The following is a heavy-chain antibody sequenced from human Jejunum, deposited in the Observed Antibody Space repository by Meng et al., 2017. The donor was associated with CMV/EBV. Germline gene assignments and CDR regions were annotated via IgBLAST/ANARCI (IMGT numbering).Heavy chain of an antibody. J-gene: IGHJ4*02. V-gene: IGHV4-30-4*01. CDR3: ARGSIFVSFDS. CDR1: GCSLSGGDYY. D-gene: IGHD3-3*01. CDR2: IHDTGSN. Sequence: QGRSQHLGPGLVKPSQSLTVPCTVSGCSLSGGDYYWSWTRPPPGKGLEWIGYIHDTGSNYYNPSLTSRVDISVGTSNNQFSLTLTSVTAADTAVYFCARGSIFVSFDSWGQGTLVTVSS.